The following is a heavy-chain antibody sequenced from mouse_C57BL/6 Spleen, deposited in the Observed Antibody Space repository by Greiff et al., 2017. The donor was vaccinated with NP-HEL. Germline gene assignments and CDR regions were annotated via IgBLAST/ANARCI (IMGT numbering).Heavy chain of an antibody. D-gene: IGHD3-3*01. Sequence: VKLQQSGAELVKPGASVKLSCKASGYTFTSYWMHWVKQRPGQGLEWIGMIHPNSGSTNYNEKFKSKATLTVDKSSSTAYMQLSSLTSEDSAVYYCARGTEFAYWGQGTLVTVSA. CDR3: ARGTEFAY. V-gene: IGHV1-64*01. CDR1: GYTFTSYW. J-gene: IGHJ3*01. CDR2: IHPNSGST.